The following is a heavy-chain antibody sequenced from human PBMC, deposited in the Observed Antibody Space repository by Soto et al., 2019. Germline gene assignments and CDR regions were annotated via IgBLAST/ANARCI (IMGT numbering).Heavy chain of an antibody. CDR2: ITSSSSYI. V-gene: IGHV3-21*01. J-gene: IGHJ6*02. D-gene: IGHD6-6*01. CDR3: ARDLRSSSSNVASYSYYYGMDV. CDR1: GFTFSSYS. Sequence: GGSLRLSCAASGFTFSSYSMNWVRQAPGKGLEWVSSITSSSSYIHHADSVKGRFTISTDNAKNSLYLQMNSLRAGDTAVYYCARDLRSSSSNVASYSYYYGMDVWGQGTTVTVSS.